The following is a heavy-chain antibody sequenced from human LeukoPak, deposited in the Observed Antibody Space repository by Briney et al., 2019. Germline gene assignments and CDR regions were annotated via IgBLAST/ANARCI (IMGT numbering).Heavy chain of an antibody. CDR2: ISGSGGST. V-gene: IGHV3-23*01. D-gene: IGHD2/OR15-2a*01. J-gene: IGHJ4*02. CDR3: AKNYLGEEYFDY. Sequence: PGGSLRLSCAASGFTFSSYAMSCVRQARGRGLEGVSAISGSGGSTYYADSVKGRFTISRDNSKNTLYLQMNSLRAEDPAVYYCAKNYLGEEYFDYWGQGTLVTVSS. CDR1: GFTFSSYA.